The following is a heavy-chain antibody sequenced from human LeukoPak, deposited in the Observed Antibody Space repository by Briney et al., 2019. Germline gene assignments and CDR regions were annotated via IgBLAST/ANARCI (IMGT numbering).Heavy chain of an antibody. V-gene: IGHV3-48*03. D-gene: IGHD3-3*01. Sequence: PGGSLRLSCAASGFIFSSYEMNGVRQAPGRGLEGISYISSIGLTKYYADSVKGRFTISRDNAKNSLYLHMNSLRAEDTAVYYCARDLSPLSHDFSSAYPVWGQGTLVTVSS. CDR2: ISSIGLTK. CDR1: GFIFSSYE. CDR3: ARDLSPLSHDFSSAYPV. J-gene: IGHJ4*02.